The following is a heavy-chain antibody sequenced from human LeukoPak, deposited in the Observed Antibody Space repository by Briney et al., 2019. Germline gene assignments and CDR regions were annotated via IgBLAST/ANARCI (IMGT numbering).Heavy chain of an antibody. CDR3: ARAPKRGSGWYRRYYFDY. D-gene: IGHD6-19*01. V-gene: IGHV1-8*01. CDR1: GYTFTSYD. CDR2: MNPNSGNT. J-gene: IGHJ4*02. Sequence: ASVKVSCKASGYTFTSYDINWVRQATGQGLEWMGWMNPNSGNTGYAQKFQGRVTMTRNTSISTAYMELSSLRSEDTAVYYCARAPKRGSGWYRRYYFDYWGQGTLVTVSS.